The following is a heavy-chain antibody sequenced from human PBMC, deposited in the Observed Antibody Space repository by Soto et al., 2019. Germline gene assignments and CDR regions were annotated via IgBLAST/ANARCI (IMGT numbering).Heavy chain of an antibody. V-gene: IGHV4-31*03. Sequence: SVCGGCIYSGGYYVSLIRQHPGKGLEWIGYIYYSGSTYYNPSLKSRVTISVDTSKNQFSLKLSSVTAADTAVYYCARNLELGVMDYYGMDVWGQGTTVTVSS. CDR1: GGCIYSGGYY. J-gene: IGHJ6*02. CDR3: ARNLELGVMDYYGMDV. D-gene: IGHD1-7*01. CDR2: IYYSGST.